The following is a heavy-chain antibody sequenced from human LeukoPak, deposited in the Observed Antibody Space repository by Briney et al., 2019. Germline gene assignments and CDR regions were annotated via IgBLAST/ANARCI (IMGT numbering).Heavy chain of an antibody. CDR2: IYYSGST. CDR1: GGSISSYY. Sequence: SETLSLTCTVSGGSISSYYWSWIRQPPGKGLEWIGYIYYSGSTNYNPSLKSRVTISVDTSKNQFSLKLSSVTAADTAVYYCARYSNYPPWSGYYIPLGYWGQGTLVTVSS. V-gene: IGHV4-59*01. CDR3: ARYSNYPPWSGYYIPLGY. J-gene: IGHJ4*02. D-gene: IGHD3-3*01.